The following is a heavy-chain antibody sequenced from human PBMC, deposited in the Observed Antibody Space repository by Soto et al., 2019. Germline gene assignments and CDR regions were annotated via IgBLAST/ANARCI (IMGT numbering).Heavy chain of an antibody. CDR1: GFTFSDYY. Sequence: PGGSLRLSCAASGFTFSDYYMSWIRQAPGKRLEWVSYISSSSSYTNYADTVKGRFTISRDNAKNSLYLQMNSLRAEDTAVYYCARDRPDYGGNSGVDYWGQGTLVPVSS. D-gene: IGHD4-17*01. CDR3: ARDRPDYGGNSGVDY. J-gene: IGHJ4*02. V-gene: IGHV3-11*06. CDR2: ISSSSSYT.